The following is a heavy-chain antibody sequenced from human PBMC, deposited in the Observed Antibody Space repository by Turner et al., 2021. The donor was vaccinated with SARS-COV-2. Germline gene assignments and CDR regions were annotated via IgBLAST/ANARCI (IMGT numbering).Heavy chain of an antibody. J-gene: IGHJ4*02. CDR1: GGSFSGYF. D-gene: IGHD5-18*01. Sequence: QVQLQQWGAGLLKPSETLSLTCAAYGGSFSGYFLTWIRQPPGKGLEWIGEINHSGSTNYNPSLKSRVTISVDTSKNQFSLKLSSVTAADTAVYYCARQVRGYSYAFSFDYWGQGTLVTVSS. CDR2: INHSGST. CDR3: ARQVRGYSYAFSFDY. V-gene: IGHV4-34*01.